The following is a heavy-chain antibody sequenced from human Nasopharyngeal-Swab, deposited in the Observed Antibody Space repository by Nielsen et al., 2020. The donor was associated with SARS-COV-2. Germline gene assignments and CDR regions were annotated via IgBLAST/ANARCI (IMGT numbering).Heavy chain of an antibody. CDR3: ATVYYDSSGRAYFDY. V-gene: IGHV1-2*06. D-gene: IGHD3-22*01. CDR2: INPNSGGT. J-gene: IGHJ4*02. CDR1: GYTFTGYY. Sequence: ASVKVSCKASGYTFTGYYMHWVRQAPGQGLEWMGRINPNSGGTNYAQKFQGRVTMTRDTSISTAYMELSRLRSDDTAVYYCATVYYDSSGRAYFDYWGQGTLVTVSS.